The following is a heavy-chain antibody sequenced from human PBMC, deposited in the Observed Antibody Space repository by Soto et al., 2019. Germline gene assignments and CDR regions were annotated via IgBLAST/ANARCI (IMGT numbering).Heavy chain of an antibody. CDR2: IYYSGST. Sequence: SQTLSPTCTVSGGSISSYYWSWIRQPPGKGLEWIGYIYYSGSTNYNPSLKSRVTISVDTSKNQFSLKLSSVTAADTAVYYCASFSSIAARRWFDPWGQGTLVTVSS. CDR3: ASFSSIAARRWFDP. CDR1: GGSISSYY. D-gene: IGHD6-6*01. V-gene: IGHV4-59*01. J-gene: IGHJ5*02.